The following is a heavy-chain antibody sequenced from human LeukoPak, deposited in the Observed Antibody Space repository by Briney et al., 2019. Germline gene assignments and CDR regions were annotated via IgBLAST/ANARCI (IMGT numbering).Heavy chain of an antibody. J-gene: IGHJ4*02. CDR1: GDTFNTYF. CDR2: INPNSGGT. V-gene: IGHV1-2*02. CDR3: ARGAGYCSSTSCLPGDY. Sequence: ASVKVSCKASGDTFNTYFIHWVRQAPGQGLEWMGWINPNSGGTNYAQKFQGRVTMTRDTSISTAYMELSRLRSDDTAVYYCARGAGYCSSTSCLPGDYWGQGTLVTVSS. D-gene: IGHD2-2*01.